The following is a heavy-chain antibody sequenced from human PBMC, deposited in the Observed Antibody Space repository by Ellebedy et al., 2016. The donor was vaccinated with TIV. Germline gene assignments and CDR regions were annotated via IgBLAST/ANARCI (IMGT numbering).Heavy chain of an antibody. J-gene: IGHJ1*01. Sequence: SETLSLTCTVSGGPITSYYWGWIRQPPGKGLEWIGYIYYTGGTNNNPSLKSRVTISVDTSKNQFSLKLTSVTAADTAIYYCARQSRRWGGPEHWGPGTLVVVSS. V-gene: IGHV4-59*01. D-gene: IGHD5/OR15-5a*01. CDR2: IYYTGGT. CDR1: GGPITSYY. CDR3: ARQSRRWGGPEH.